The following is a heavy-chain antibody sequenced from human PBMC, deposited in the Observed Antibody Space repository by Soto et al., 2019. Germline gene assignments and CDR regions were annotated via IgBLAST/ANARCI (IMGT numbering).Heavy chain of an antibody. CDR2: IYSSGST. CDR3: ARETAAAGTNWFDP. CDR1: GGSISSYS. V-gene: IGHV4-4*07. D-gene: IGHD6-13*01. Sequence: SETLSLTCTVSGGSISSYSWSWIRQPAGRGLEWIGRIYSSGSTNYNPSLKSRVTMPVDTSKNQFSLKLSSATAADTAVYYCARETAAAGTNWFDPWGQGT. J-gene: IGHJ5*02.